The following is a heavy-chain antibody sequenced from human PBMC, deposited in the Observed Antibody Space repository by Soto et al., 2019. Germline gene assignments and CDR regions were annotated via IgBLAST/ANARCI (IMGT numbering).Heavy chain of an antibody. V-gene: IGHV3-66*01. CDR1: GFTVSSNY. Sequence: GGPTRLPGTVSGFTVSSNYWSWVRQAPGKGLEWVSVIYTGGNTYYADSVEGRFTLSRDNSKNTLYLQMNSLRAEDTSVYYCAKQVDTAMVDPYDYWGQGTLVTVSS. J-gene: IGHJ4*02. CDR3: AKQVDTAMVDPYDY. CDR2: IYTGGNT. D-gene: IGHD5-18*01.